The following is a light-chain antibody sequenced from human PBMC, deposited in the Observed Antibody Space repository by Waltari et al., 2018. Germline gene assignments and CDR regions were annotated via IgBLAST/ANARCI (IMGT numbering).Light chain of an antibody. CDR2: GNN. CDR1: SSNIGAGPD. CDR3: CSYVGLGIYV. J-gene: IGLJ1*01. V-gene: IGLV1-40*01. Sequence: QSVLTQPPSVSGAPGQRVTISCTGSSSNIGAGPDVHWYQVFPGTAPKLLIYGNNNRPSGVPDRFSGSRSGTSASLAISGLQAEDEANYYCCSYVGLGIYVFGTGTKVTVL.